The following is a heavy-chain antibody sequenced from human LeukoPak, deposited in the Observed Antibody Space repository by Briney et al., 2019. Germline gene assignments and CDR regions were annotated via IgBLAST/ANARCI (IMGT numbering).Heavy chain of an antibody. Sequence: GGSLRLSCAASGFTFSNYGMHWVRQAPGRGLEWVAVIWYDGSNKYYADSVKGRFTISRDNSKNTLCLQMSSLRAEDTAVYYCAREYRGYSYGSSTFDYWGQGTLVTVSS. CDR1: GFTFSNYG. D-gene: IGHD5-18*01. CDR3: AREYRGYSYGSSTFDY. CDR2: IWYDGSNK. V-gene: IGHV3-33*01. J-gene: IGHJ4*02.